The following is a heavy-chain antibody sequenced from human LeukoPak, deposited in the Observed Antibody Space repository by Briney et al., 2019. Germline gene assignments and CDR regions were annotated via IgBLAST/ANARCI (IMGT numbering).Heavy chain of an antibody. CDR1: GFTVSSNY. CDR3: ARGYFHDSSGYDDY. V-gene: IGHV3-53*01. CDR2: IYSGSST. J-gene: IGHJ4*02. D-gene: IGHD3-22*01. Sequence: GGSLRLSCAASGFTVSSNYMSWVRQAPGKGLEWVSVIYSGSSTYYADSVKGRFTISRDNSKNTLYLQMNSLRAEDTAVYYCARGYFHDSSGYDDYWGQGTLVTVSS.